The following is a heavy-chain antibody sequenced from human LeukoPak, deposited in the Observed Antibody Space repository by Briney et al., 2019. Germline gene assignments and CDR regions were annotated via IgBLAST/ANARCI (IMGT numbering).Heavy chain of an antibody. CDR3: ARDHYYDSSGYTFDY. D-gene: IGHD3-22*01. V-gene: IGHV3-21*01. Sequence: PGGSLRLSCAASGFTFSSYSMNWVRQAPGKGLEWISSISSSSSYIYYADSVKGRFTISRDNAKNSLYLQMNSLRAEDTAVYYCARDHYYDSSGYTFDYWGQGTLVTVSS. J-gene: IGHJ4*02. CDR1: GFTFSSYS. CDR2: ISSSSSYI.